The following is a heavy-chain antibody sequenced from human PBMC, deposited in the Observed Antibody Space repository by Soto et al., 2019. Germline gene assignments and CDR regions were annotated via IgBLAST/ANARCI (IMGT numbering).Heavy chain of an antibody. Sequence: QTLSLTCAISVDSVSINSAAWNWIRQSPSRGLEGLGRTYYRSKWYNDYAVSVKSRITINPDTSKNQFSLQLNSVTPEDTAVYYCARDKGPDYYDSSGYTKWYFDYWGQGTLVTVSS. D-gene: IGHD3-22*01. V-gene: IGHV6-1*01. CDR3: ARDKGPDYYDSSGYTKWYFDY. CDR2: TYYRSKWYN. CDR1: VDSVSINSAA. J-gene: IGHJ4*02.